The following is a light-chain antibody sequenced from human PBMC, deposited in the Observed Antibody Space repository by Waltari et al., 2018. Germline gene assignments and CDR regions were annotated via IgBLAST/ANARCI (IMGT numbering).Light chain of an antibody. Sequence: EIVLTQSPATLSLSPGERATLSCRASQSVSSYLAWYQQKPGQAPRLLIYDASNRATGIPARFSGSGSGTDVTLTISSLEPEDFAVYYCQQRSNWFTFGPGTKVHIK. CDR1: QSVSSY. J-gene: IGKJ3*01. V-gene: IGKV3-11*01. CDR2: DAS. CDR3: QQRSNWFT.